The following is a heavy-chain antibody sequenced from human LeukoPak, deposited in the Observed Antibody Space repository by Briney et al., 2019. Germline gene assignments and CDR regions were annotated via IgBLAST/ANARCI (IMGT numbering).Heavy chain of an antibody. V-gene: IGHV3-7*01. J-gene: IGHJ4*02. CDR2: IKQDGSER. D-gene: IGHD3-22*01. CDR1: GFTFSSYW. Sequence: GGSLRLSCAASGFTFSSYWMSWVRQAPGKGLEWVANIKQDGSERYYVDSVKGRFTISRDNAKNSLYLQMNSLRAEDTAVYYCARDSSGYLIDYWGQGTLVTVSS. CDR3: ARDSSGYLIDY.